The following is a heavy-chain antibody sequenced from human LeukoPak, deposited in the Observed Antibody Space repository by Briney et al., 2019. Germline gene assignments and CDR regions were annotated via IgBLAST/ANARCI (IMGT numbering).Heavy chain of an antibody. Sequence: GGSLRLSCAASGFTVSSNYMSWVRQAPGKGLEWVSVIYSGGSTYYADSVKGRFTISRDNSKNTLYLQMNSLRAEDTAVYYCAREHIVVVPAAIYVGSAFDIWGQGTMVTVSS. D-gene: IGHD2-2*01. J-gene: IGHJ3*02. CDR3: AREHIVVVPAAIYVGSAFDI. V-gene: IGHV3-66*01. CDR1: GFTVSSNY. CDR2: IYSGGST.